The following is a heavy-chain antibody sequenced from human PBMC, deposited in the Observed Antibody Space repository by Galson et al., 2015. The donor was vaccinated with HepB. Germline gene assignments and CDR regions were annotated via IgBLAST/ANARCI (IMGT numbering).Heavy chain of an antibody. CDR3: TTLSLHGSGRGMDV. J-gene: IGHJ6*02. V-gene: IGHV3-15*01. Sequence: SLRLSCAASGFTFSNAWMSWVRQAPGKGLEWVGRIKSKTDGGTTDYAAPVKGRFTISRDDSKNTLYLQMNSLKTEDTAVYYCTTLSLHGSGRGMDVWGQGTTVTVSS. CDR2: IKSKTDGGTT. D-gene: IGHD3-10*01. CDR1: GFTFSNAW.